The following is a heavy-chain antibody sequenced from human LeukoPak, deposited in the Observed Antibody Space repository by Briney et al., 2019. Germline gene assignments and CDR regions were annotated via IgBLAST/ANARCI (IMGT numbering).Heavy chain of an antibody. V-gene: IGHV3-66*02. CDR1: GFTVSSNY. CDR2: IYSGGST. J-gene: IGHJ6*02. D-gene: IGHD1-26*01. CDR3: ARADSGRMLLLGYYYYGMDV. Sequence: GGSLRLSCAASGFTVSSNYMSWVRRAPGKGLEWVSVIYSGGSTYYADSVKGRFTISRDNSKNTLYLQMNSLRAEDTAVYYCARADSGRMLLLGYYYYGMDVWGQGTTVTVSS.